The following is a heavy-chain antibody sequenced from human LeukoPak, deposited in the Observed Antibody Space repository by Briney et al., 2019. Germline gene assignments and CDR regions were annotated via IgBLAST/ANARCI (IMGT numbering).Heavy chain of an antibody. J-gene: IGHJ3*02. CDR2: IYWDDDK. V-gene: IGHV2-5*02. D-gene: IGHD3-10*01. CDR3: AHRLNYYGSGTHAFDI. CDR1: GFSLSTSGVG. Sequence: SGPTLVKPTQTLTLTCTFSGFSLSTSGVGVGWIPQPPGKALEWLALIYWDDDKRYSPSLKSRLTITKDTSKNQVVLTMTSMDPVDTATYYCAHRLNYYGSGTHAFDIWGQGTMVTVSS.